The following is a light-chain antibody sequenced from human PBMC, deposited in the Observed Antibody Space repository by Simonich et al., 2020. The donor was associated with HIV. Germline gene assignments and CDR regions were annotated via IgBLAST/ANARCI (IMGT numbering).Light chain of an antibody. CDR2: KAS. V-gene: IGKV1-5*03. Sequence: DIQMTQSPSSLSASVGDKVTITCRASQSISSYLNWYQQKPGKAPTLLIYKASSLESGVPSRFSGRGSGTEFTLTISSLQPDDFATYYCQQYNSYPWTFGQGTKVEIK. CDR1: QSISSY. CDR3: QQYNSYPWT. J-gene: IGKJ1*01.